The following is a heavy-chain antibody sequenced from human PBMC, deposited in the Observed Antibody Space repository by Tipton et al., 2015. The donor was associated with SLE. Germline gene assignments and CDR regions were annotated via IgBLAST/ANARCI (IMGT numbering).Heavy chain of an antibody. V-gene: IGHV4-59*01. D-gene: IGHD3-22*01. CDR1: GGSISASY. CDR2: IYYGGNT. J-gene: IGHJ4*02. Sequence: TLSLTCAVSGGSISASYWSWIRQPPGKGLEWIGYIYYGGNTRYNPTLSNRATISEDTSKNQFSLKLTSVTAADTAVYYCARDYYDSRGYTLFDYWGQGALVTVSS. CDR3: ARDYYDSRGYTLFDY.